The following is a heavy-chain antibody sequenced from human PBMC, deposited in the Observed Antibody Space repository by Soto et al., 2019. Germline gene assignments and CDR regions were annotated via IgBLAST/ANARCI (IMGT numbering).Heavy chain of an antibody. Sequence: SETLSLTCTVSGGSISSGGYYWSWIRQHPGKGLEWIGYIYYSGSTYYNPSLKSRVTISVDTSKNQFSLKLSSVTAADTAVYYCARDSQFLTGYYPHNNWFDPWGQGTLVTVSS. CDR2: IYYSGST. CDR1: GGSISSGGYY. V-gene: IGHV4-31*03. J-gene: IGHJ5*02. D-gene: IGHD3-9*01. CDR3: ARDSQFLTGYYPHNNWFDP.